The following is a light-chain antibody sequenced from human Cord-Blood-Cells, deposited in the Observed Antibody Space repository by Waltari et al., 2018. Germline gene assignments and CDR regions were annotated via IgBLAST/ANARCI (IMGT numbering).Light chain of an antibody. J-gene: IGLJ1*01. V-gene: IGLV2-14*01. CDR1: SSDVGGYNY. Sequence: QSALTQPASVSGSPGQSITISCTGTSSDVGGYNYVSWYQQHPGKAPKPMIYDVSNRPSGVSKRFSGSKSGNTASLTISGLQAEDEADYYCSSYTSSSTPFVFGTGTKVTVL. CDR2: DVS. CDR3: SSYTSSSTPFV.